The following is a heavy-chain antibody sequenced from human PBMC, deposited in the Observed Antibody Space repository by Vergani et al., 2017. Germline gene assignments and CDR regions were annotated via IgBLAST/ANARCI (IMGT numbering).Heavy chain of an antibody. CDR2: INTNGDYT. CDR1: GSTVSGNY. D-gene: IGHD1-1*01. Sequence: ELQLVESGGGLVQPGGSLRLSCAASGSTVSGNYMTWVRQAPGKGLEWVSTINTNGDYTRYGGSLKGRFTISRDNSKSTLYLQMNSLRAEDTAIYYCAKGGWNYWFDSGGQGTLVIVS. CDR3: AKGGWNYWFDS. V-gene: IGHV3-23*04. J-gene: IGHJ5*01.